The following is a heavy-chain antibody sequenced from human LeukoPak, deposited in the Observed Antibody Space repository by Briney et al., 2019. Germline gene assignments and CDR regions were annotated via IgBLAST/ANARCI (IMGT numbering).Heavy chain of an antibody. J-gene: IGHJ3*02. CDR2: ISGSGGST. Sequence: GGSLRLSCAASGFTFSSYAMSWVRQAPGKGLEWASAISGSGGSTYYADSVKGRFTISRDNSKNTLYLQMNSLRAEDTAVYYCARTRLRWTRGAFDIWGQGTMVTVSS. CDR3: ARTRLRWTRGAFDI. D-gene: IGHD4-23*01. V-gene: IGHV3-23*01. CDR1: GFTFSSYA.